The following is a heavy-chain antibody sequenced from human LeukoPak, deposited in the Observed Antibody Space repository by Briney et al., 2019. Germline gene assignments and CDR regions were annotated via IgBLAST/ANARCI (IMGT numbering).Heavy chain of an antibody. CDR2: IYYSGST. Sequence: SETLSLTCTVSGGSISSYYWSWIRQAPGKGLEWIGYIYYSGSTNYNPSLKSRVTISVDTSKNQFSLKLSSVTAAGTAVYYCARALYSSSPFDYGGQGTLVTVSS. J-gene: IGHJ4*02. CDR3: ARALYSSSPFDY. V-gene: IGHV4-59*01. CDR1: GGSISSYY. D-gene: IGHD6-13*01.